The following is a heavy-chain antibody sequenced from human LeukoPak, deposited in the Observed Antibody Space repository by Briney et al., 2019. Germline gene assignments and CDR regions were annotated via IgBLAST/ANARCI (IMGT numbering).Heavy chain of an antibody. D-gene: IGHD2-15*01. Sequence: GGSLRLSCAASGFTFSSYAMRWVRQAPGKGLEWVAVISYDGSNKYYADSVKGRFTISRDNSKNTLYLQMNSLRAEDTAVYYCARDSAWGGDIVVVVAAAFDYWGQGTLVTVSS. CDR1: GFTFSSYA. CDR3: ARDSAWGGDIVVVVAAAFDY. J-gene: IGHJ4*02. CDR2: ISYDGSNK. V-gene: IGHV3-30*04.